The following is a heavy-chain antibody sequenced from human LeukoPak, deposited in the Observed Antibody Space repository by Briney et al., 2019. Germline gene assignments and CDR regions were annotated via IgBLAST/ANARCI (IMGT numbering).Heavy chain of an antibody. J-gene: IGHJ5*02. CDR1: GGSFSGYY. CDR2: INHSGST. Sequence: SETLSLTCAVYGGSFSGYYWSWIRQPPGKGLEWIGEINHSGSTNYNPSLKSRVTISVDTSKNQFSLKLSSVTAADTAVYYCARGFYDFWSGYYNRNWFDPWGQGTLVTVSS. CDR3: ARGFYDFWSGYYNRNWFDP. D-gene: IGHD3-3*01. V-gene: IGHV4-34*01.